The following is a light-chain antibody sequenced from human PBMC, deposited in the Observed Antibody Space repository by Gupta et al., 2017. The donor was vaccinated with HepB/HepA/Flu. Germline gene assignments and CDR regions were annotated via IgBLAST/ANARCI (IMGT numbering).Light chain of an antibody. CDR1: QDINSH. J-gene: IGKJ5*01. CDR3: REVNTYPIT. Sequence: DIQLTQSPSFLSASVGDRVTITCRASQDINSHLIWYQQKPGKAPKLLIYSASTLQSGVPSRFSGRGSGTEFTLTISILHPEDFATYYCREVNTYPITFGQGTPLDIK. V-gene: IGKV1-9*01. CDR2: SAS.